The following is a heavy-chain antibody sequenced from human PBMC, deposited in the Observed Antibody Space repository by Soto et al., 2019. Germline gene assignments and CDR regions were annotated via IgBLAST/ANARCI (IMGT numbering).Heavy chain of an antibody. CDR3: VRDLRRQWRRLDPESYTGMDV. Sequence: APVKVSCKSSGYILSDYCIHWVRQAPGQGLEWLGWMKPDDGGPNYAQNFQGRVIMTRDTSTDTDYMELTRLTSDDTAVYFCVRDLRRQWRRLDPESYTGMDVWGQGTTVTVS. D-gene: IGHD5-12*01. J-gene: IGHJ6*02. CDR1: GYILSDYC. CDR2: MKPDDGGP. V-gene: IGHV1-2*02.